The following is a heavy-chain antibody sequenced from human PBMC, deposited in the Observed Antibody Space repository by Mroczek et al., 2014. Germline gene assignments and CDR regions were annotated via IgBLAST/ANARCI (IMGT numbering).Heavy chain of an antibody. CDR1: GGSISSSSYY. Sequence: QVQLQESGPGLVKPSETLSLTCTVSGGSISSSSYYWGWIRQPPGKGLEWIGSIYYSGSTYYNPSLKSRVTISVDTSKNQFSLKLSSVTAADTAVYYCARRCRWLQCLEFDYWGQGTLVTVSS. CDR3: ARRCRWLQCLEFDY. V-gene: IGHV4-39*01. D-gene: IGHD5-24*01. CDR2: IYYSGST. J-gene: IGHJ4*02.